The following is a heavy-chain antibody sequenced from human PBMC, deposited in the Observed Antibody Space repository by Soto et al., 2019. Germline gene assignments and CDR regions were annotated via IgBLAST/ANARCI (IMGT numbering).Heavy chain of an antibody. V-gene: IGHV1-69*12. CDR2: IIPIFGTT. CDR3: ARLGDLYYYDTSGYG. J-gene: IGHJ1*01. D-gene: IGHD3-22*01. CDR1: GGTFSTYA. Sequence: QVQLVQSGAAVKKPGSSVQVSCQASGGTFSTYALSWVRQAPGQGLEWMGDIIPIFGTTNNERKFQGRVTITGYEATSTAYMELISLRSEGTAFDYCARLGDLYYYDTSGYGWGHCSRFTVSS.